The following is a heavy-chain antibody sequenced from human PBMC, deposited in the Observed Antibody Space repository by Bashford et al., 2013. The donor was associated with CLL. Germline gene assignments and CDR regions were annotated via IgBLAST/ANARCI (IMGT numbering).Heavy chain of an antibody. V-gene: IGHV4-34*01. CDR2: INHSGST. CDR1: GGSFSGYY. D-gene: IGHD3-22*01. CDR3: ARGPMIVVVINPGEPYYYYYYGMDV. Sequence: SETLSLTCAVYGGSFSGYYWSWIRQPPGKGLEWIGEINHSGSTNYNPSLKSRVTISVDTSKNQFSLKLSSVTAADTAVYYCARGPMIVVVINPGEPYYYYYYGMDVWGQRDHGHRLL. J-gene: IGHJ6*04.